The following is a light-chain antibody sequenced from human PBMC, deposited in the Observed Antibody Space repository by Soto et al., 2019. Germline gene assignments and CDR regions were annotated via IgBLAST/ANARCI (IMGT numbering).Light chain of an antibody. CDR2: RVT. CDR1: SSDVGGYTY. V-gene: IGLV2-8*01. Sequence: QSVLTQPPSASGSPGQSVTISCTGTSSDVGGYTYVSWYQQHPGKAPKLLMFRVTERPSGVPDRFSGSKSGNTASLTVSGLQAEDEADYYCCAYAGINTVIFGGGTKLTVL. CDR3: CAYAGINTVI. J-gene: IGLJ2*01.